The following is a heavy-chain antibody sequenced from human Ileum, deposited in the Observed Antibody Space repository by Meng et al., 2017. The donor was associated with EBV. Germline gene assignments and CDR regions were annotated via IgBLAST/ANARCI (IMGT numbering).Heavy chain of an antibody. V-gene: IGHV2-5*01. CDR1: GCEPTTSGDG. D-gene: IGHD6-6*01. CDR3: ACRPRSPSSRFDY. CDR2: IYWNDDQ. J-gene: IGHJ4*02. Sequence: ALKVLFPPLGKPTPTLPLACCSSGCEPTTSGDGVGRIRQPPGKALEWLALIYWNDDQRYSPSLKSTPTVTRYSSKPQVVLTLTNVDPVDTATYFWACRPRSPSSRFDYWGQGTLVTVSS.